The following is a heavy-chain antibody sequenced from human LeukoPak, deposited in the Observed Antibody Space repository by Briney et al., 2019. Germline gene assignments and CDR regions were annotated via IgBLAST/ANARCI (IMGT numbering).Heavy chain of an antibody. Sequence: PSETLSLTCTVSGGSISSGGYYWSWIRQHPGKGLEWIGYIYYSGTTHYNPSLKSRVTISLDTSKNQFSLKLSSVTAADTAVYYCARVCDILTGGSEHFDYWGQGTQVTVSS. D-gene: IGHD3-9*01. CDR3: ARVCDILTGGSEHFDY. CDR2: IYYSGTT. V-gene: IGHV4-31*03. CDR1: GGSISSGGYY. J-gene: IGHJ4*02.